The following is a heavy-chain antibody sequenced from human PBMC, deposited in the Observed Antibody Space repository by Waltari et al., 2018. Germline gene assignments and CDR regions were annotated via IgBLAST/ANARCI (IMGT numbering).Heavy chain of an antibody. J-gene: IGHJ5*02. CDR3: ARGHDILTGYYNGNWFDP. V-gene: IGHV3-74*01. CDR1: GFTFSSYW. D-gene: IGHD3-9*01. Sequence: EVQLVESGGGVVQPGGSLRLSRAASGFTFSSYWMHWVRQSPGKGWVSRINRDGSSTSYADSVKGRFTISRDNAKNTLYLQMNSLRAEDTAVYYCARGHDILTGYYNGNWFDPWGQGTLVTVSS. CDR2: INRDGSST.